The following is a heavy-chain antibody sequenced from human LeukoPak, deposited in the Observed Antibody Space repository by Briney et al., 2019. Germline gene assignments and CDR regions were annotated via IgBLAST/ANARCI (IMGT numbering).Heavy chain of an antibody. CDR1: GYTFTGSY. V-gene: IGHV1-2*02. J-gene: IGHJ4*02. CDR3: ARVGDGSGSHFDY. CDR2: IYPDSGGT. Sequence: ASVKVSCKASGYTFTGSYLHWVRQAPRQGLEWMGWIYPDSGGTNYAQKFQGRVTMTRDTSISTTHMELSWLTSDDTAVYYCARVGDGSGSHFDYWGQGNLVTVSS. D-gene: IGHD5-24*01.